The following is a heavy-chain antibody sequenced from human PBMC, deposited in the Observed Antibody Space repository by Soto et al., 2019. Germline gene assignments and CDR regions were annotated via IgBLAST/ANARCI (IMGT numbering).Heavy chain of an antibody. J-gene: IGHJ5*02. Sequence: QLQLQESGPGLVKPSETLSLTCTVSGGSISSSSYYWGWIRQPPGKGLEWIGSIYYSGSTYYNPSLKSRVTISVDTSKNQFSLKLSSVTAADTAVYYCARDTHYDFWSGYTPLQGFDPWGQGTLVTVSS. V-gene: IGHV4-39*01. CDR3: ARDTHYDFWSGYTPLQGFDP. CDR2: IYYSGST. CDR1: GGSISSSSYY. D-gene: IGHD3-3*01.